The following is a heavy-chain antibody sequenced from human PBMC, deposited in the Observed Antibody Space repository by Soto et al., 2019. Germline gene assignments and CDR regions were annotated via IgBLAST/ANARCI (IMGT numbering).Heavy chain of an antibody. J-gene: IGHJ4*02. CDR2: IDASGST. V-gene: IGHV4-4*07. CDR3: ARGGHDFWSGPFDY. D-gene: IGHD3-3*01. Sequence: SETLSLTCTVSDGSISTYYCNWIRQPAGKGLEWIGRIDASGSTDYDPSLKSRVTMSVDTSKNQFSLRLSSVTAADTAVYYCARGGHDFWSGPFDYWGQGAQVTVSS. CDR1: DGSISTYY.